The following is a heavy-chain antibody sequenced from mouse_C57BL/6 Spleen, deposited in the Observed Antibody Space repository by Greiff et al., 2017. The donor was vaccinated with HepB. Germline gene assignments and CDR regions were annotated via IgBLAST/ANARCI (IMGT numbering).Heavy chain of an antibody. CDR2: IYPGNSDT. Sequence: EVQLQQSGTVLARPGASVKMSCKPSGYTFTSYWMHWVKQRPGQGLEWIGAIYPGNSDTSYNQKFKGKAKLTAVTSASTAYMELSSLTNEDSAVYYCTRNYGSSPVGYFDYWGQGTTLTVSS. D-gene: IGHD1-1*01. CDR3: TRNYGSSPVGYFDY. CDR1: GYTFTSYW. J-gene: IGHJ2*01. V-gene: IGHV1-5*01.